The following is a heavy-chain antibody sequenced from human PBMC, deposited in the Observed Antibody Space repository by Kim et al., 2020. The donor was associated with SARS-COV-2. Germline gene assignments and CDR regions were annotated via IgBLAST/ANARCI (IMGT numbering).Heavy chain of an antibody. CDR2: IIPIFGTA. D-gene: IGHD3-22*01. CDR1: GGTFSSYA. V-gene: IGHV1-69*13. Sequence: SVKVSFKASGGTFSSYAISWVRQAPGQGLEWMGGIIPIFGTANYAQKFQGRVTITADESTSTAYMELSSLRSEDTAVYYCASLGNYYDSSGYYPTYYYYGMDVWGQGTTVTVSS. CDR3: ASLGNYYDSSGYYPTYYYYGMDV. J-gene: IGHJ6*02.